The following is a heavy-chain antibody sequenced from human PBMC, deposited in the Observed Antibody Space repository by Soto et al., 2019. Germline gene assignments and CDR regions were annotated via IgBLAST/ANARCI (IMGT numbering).Heavy chain of an antibody. CDR3: AKDIEFGRYCSGGRCFNAFDI. CDR2: ISWNNGSI. D-gene: IGHD2-15*01. J-gene: IGHJ3*02. V-gene: IGHV3-9*01. CDR1: GFIFDDYA. Sequence: GGSLRLSCAASGFIFDDYAMHWVRQAPGKGLEWVSGISWNNGSIGYADSVKGRFTISRDNVKNSMYLQMNSLRAEDTALYYCAKDIEFGRYCSGGRCFNAFDIWGQGTMVTVSS.